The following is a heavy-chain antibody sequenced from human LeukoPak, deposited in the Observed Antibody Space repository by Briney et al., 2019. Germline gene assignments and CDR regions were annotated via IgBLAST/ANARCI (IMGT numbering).Heavy chain of an antibody. V-gene: IGHV1-46*01. CDR3: ARQGRYCSSTSCYDHTKSYYYYYMDV. CDR1: GYTFTSHY. Sequence: GASVKVSCKASGYTFTSHYMHWVRQAPGQGLEWMGIINPSGGSTSYAQKFQGRVTMTRDTSTSTVYMELSSLRSEDTAVYYCARQGRYCSSTSCYDHTKSYYYYYMDVWGKGTTVTISS. CDR2: INPSGGST. J-gene: IGHJ6*03. D-gene: IGHD2-2*01.